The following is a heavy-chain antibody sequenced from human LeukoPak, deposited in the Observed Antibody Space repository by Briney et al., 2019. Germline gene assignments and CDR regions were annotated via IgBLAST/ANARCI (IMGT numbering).Heavy chain of an antibody. D-gene: IGHD4-11*01. V-gene: IGHV1-46*01. J-gene: IGHJ4*02. CDR2: INPNVGST. CDR1: GYTFTSSF. CDR3: ARDGDYPY. Sequence: GASVKVSCKASGYTFTSSFIHWVRQAPGQGLEWMGIINPNVGSTTYAQRFQGRVTMTRDTSTSTVYMELSSLRYEDTAEYYCARDGDYPYWGQGTLVTVSS.